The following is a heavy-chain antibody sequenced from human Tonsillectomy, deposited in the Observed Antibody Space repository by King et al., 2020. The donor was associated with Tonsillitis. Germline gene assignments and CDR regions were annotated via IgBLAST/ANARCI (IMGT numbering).Heavy chain of an antibody. CDR3: ASSPLEDSSGYPFDY. Sequence: VQLQESGPGLVKPSQTLSLTCTVSGGSISSGSYYWSWIRQPAGKGLEWIGRIYTSGSTNYNPSLKSRVTISVDTSKNQFSLKLSSVTAADTAVYYCASSPLEDSSGYPFDYWGQGTLVTVSS. D-gene: IGHD3-22*01. J-gene: IGHJ4*02. CDR1: GGSISSGSYY. V-gene: IGHV4-61*02. CDR2: IYTSGST.